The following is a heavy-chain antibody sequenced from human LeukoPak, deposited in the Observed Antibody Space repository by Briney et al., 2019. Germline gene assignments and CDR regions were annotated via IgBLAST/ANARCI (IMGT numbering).Heavy chain of an antibody. CDR3: ARDSLDSSGFYPTDY. J-gene: IGHJ4*02. CDR1: GFTFSSYG. D-gene: IGHD3-22*01. CDR2: ISSSSSYI. V-gene: IGHV3-21*01. Sequence: GGSLRLSCAASGFTFSSYGMHWVRQAPGKGLEWVSYISSSSSYIYYADSVKGRFTISRDNAKNSVYLQMNSLRAEDTAVYYCARDSLDSSGFYPTDYWGQGTLVTVSS.